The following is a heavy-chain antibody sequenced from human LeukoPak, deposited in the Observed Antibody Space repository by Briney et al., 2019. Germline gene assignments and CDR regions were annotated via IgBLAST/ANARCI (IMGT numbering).Heavy chain of an antibody. D-gene: IGHD3-10*01. Sequence: SETLSLTCTVSGGSISSGSHYWGWIRQPPGKELEWIGNIYYSGNSYYNPSLKSRVTISVDASKNQFSLNLSSVTAADTAVYYCVGLSYGTGSHYNFYFDFWGQGTLVTVSA. CDR3: VGLSYGTGSHYNFYFDF. CDR1: GGSISSGSHY. J-gene: IGHJ4*02. V-gene: IGHV4-39*01. CDR2: IYYSGNS.